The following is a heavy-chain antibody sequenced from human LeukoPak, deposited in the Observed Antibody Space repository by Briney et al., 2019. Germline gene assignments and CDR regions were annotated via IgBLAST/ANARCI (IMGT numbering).Heavy chain of an antibody. V-gene: IGHV3-33*01. CDR1: GFTFSSYG. CDR2: IWYDGSNK. D-gene: IGHD2/OR15-2a*01. J-gene: IGHJ4*02. CDR3: ARGVGVSSSPGDY. Sequence: GRSLRLSCAASGFTFSSYGMHWVRQAPGKGLEWVAVIWYDGSNKYYADSVKGRFTISRDNSKNTLYLQMNSLRAEDTAVYYCARGVGVSSSPGDYWGQGTLVTVSS.